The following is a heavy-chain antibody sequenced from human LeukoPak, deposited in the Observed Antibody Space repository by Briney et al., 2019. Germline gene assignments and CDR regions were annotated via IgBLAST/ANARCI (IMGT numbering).Heavy chain of an antibody. CDR1: GFTFSRHS. Sequence: GGSLRLSCAASGFTFSRHSINWVRQAPGEGLEWVSSISSSSYIYYADSVKGRFTISRDNAKNSLYLQMNSLRAEDTAVYYCARDSGNYLDAFDIWGQGTMVTVSS. CDR2: ISSSSYI. D-gene: IGHD1-7*01. V-gene: IGHV3-21*01. CDR3: ARDSGNYLDAFDI. J-gene: IGHJ3*02.